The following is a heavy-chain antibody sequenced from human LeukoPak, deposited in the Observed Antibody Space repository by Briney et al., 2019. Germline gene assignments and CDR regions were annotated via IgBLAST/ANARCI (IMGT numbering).Heavy chain of an antibody. D-gene: IGHD3-22*01. J-gene: IGHJ5*02. V-gene: IGHV3-23*01. CDR3: ANGGTYSSGP. CDR2: IRVCDET. Sequence: PGGSLRLSCAASGFTFSNYAMGWVRQAPGKGLEWVSGIRVCDETYYADSVKGRFTISRDNAKNSLFLQINSLRAEDTAVYYCANGGTYSSGPWGQGTLVTVSS. CDR1: GFTFSNYA.